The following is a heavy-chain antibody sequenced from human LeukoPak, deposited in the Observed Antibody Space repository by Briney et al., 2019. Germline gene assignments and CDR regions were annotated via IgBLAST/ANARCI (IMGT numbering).Heavy chain of an antibody. CDR1: GGSFSGYY. CDR2: INHSGGT. CDR3: ARGGAVTTGMGMDV. D-gene: IGHD4-11*01. Sequence: SETLSLTCAVYGGSFSGYYWSWIRQPPGKGLEWIGEINHSGGTNYNPSLKSRVTISVDTSKNQFSLKLSSVTAADTAVYYCARGGAVTTGMGMDVWGQGTTVTVSS. V-gene: IGHV4-34*01. J-gene: IGHJ6*02.